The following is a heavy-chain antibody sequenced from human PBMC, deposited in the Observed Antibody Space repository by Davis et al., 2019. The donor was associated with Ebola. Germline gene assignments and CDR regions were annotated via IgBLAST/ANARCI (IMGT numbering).Heavy chain of an antibody. CDR1: GFSFNEVW. D-gene: IGHD6-19*01. J-gene: IGHJ4*02. Sequence: GGSLRLSCAASGFSFNEVWTHWVRQAPGKGLEWVGRIKSNNEGGTTDYAAPVKDRFTISRDDSEGMVYVQMNSLKTEDTAVYYCTTGGSGWFLFNHWGQGTLVTVSA. CDR3: TTGGSGWFLFNH. V-gene: IGHV3-15*07. CDR2: IKSNNEGGTT.